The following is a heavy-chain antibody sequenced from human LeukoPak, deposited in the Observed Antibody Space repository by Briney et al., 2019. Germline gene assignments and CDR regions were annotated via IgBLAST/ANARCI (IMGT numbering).Heavy chain of an antibody. J-gene: IGHJ4*02. CDR2: IFSTGST. D-gene: IGHD3-3*01. CDR1: GGSISSYY. V-gene: IGHV4-4*07. CDR3: ARGDFGVPLDY. Sequence: PSETLSLICTVSGGSISSYYWSWIRQPAGKGLEWIGRIFSTGSTNYNPSLKSRVTMSVDTSKNQFSLKLSSVTAADTAVYYCARGDFGVPLDYWGQGTPVTVSS.